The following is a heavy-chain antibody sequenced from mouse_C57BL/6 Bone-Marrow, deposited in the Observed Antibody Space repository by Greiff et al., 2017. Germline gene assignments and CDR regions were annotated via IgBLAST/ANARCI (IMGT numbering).Heavy chain of an antibody. CDR1: GYSITSGYY. V-gene: IGHV3-6*01. J-gene: IGHJ2*01. Sequence: EVKLMESGPGLVKPSQSLSLSCSVSGYSITSGYYWNWIRQLPGNELEWMGYISYDGSNNYNPTFKNRISITRDTSNNQLFLKLNTVTTEDTATYYCARFGYYPWCFDDWGQGTTLTVYS. CDR3: ARFGYYPWCFDD. CDR2: ISYDGSN. D-gene: IGHD2-3*01.